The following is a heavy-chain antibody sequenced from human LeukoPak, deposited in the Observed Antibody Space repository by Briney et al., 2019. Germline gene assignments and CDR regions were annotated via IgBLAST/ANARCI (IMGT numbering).Heavy chain of an antibody. CDR1: GYSISSGYY. CDR3: ARAQWEQPFDY. D-gene: IGHD1-26*01. CDR2: VYHSGYT. Sequence: SETLSLTCTVAGYSISSGYYWGWVRQPPGKGPEWIGCVYHSGYTYYNPSLKSRVAISVDTPKNQFSLSLNSVTAADTAVYYCARAQWEQPFDYWGQGTLVTVPS. J-gene: IGHJ4*02. V-gene: IGHV4-38-2*02.